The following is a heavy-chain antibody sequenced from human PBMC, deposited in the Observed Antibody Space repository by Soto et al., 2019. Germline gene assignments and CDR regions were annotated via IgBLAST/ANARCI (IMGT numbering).Heavy chain of an antibody. V-gene: IGHV3-64D*08. J-gene: IGHJ5*01. Sequence: PGGSLRLSCSASGFTFGNSGMHWVRQAPGRGLEYVFAINNNGGDTFYVESVKGRFTISRDNSKNTLYLQMRSLRPEDTAIYYCARRECHLSYGDSWGQGTLVTVSS. CDR1: GFTFGNSG. CDR3: ARRECHLSYGDS. CDR2: INNNGGDT. D-gene: IGHD3-10*01.